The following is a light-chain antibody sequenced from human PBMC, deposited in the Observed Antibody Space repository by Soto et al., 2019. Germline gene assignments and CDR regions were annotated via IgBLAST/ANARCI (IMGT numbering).Light chain of an antibody. CDR2: EVN. CDR1: SSDVGGYNY. V-gene: IGLV2-8*01. CDR3: TSYAGSKGV. J-gene: IGLJ1*01. Sequence: QSVLTQPASASGSPGQSVTISCTGTSSDVGGYNYVSWYQQHPGKAPKLMIYEVNKRPSGVPDRFSGSKSGNTASLTVSGLQAEDEADYYCTSYAGSKGVFGTGTKVTVL.